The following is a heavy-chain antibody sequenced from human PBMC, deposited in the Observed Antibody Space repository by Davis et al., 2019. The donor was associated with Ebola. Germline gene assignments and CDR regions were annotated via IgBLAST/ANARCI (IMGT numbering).Heavy chain of an antibody. V-gene: IGHV3-23*01. D-gene: IGHD6-25*01. J-gene: IGHJ4*02. Sequence: GESLKISCAASGFTFSDYYMSWIRQAPGKGLEWVSGISGSGNGDGPYYADSVKGRFTISRDNSKNTVYLQMHSLRAEDTAIYYCAKNRYSGAYNYFDFWGQGTLVSVSS. CDR3: AKNRYSGAYNYFDF. CDR1: GFTFSDYY. CDR2: ISGSGNGDGP.